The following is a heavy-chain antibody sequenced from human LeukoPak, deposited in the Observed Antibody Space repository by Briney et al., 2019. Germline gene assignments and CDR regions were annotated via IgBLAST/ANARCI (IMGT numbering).Heavy chain of an antibody. V-gene: IGHV3-20*04. CDR1: GFTFDEYG. CDR3: ARDSFSGSSLDY. J-gene: IGHJ4*02. D-gene: IGHD1-26*01. CDR2: INWDGGST. Sequence: GGSLRLSCAASGFTFDEYGMSWVRHAPGKGLEWVSSINWDGGSTVYADSVQGRFTISRDNAKNSLHLQIKSLRAEDTALYYCARDSFSGSSLDYWGRGTLVTVSS.